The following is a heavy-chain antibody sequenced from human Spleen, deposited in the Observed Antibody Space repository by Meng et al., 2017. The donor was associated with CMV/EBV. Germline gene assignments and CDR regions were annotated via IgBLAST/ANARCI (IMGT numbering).Heavy chain of an antibody. CDR3: AREKGTNFRSGYHNWFDP. D-gene: IGHD3-3*01. CDR2: IYYTGDT. Sequence: ESLKISCTVSGGSISTYYWSWIRQPPGKGLEWIGYIYYTGDTNYNPSLKSRVSMSVDTSRNQFSLKLSPVTAADTAVYYCAREKGTNFRSGYHNWFDPWGQGTLVTVSS. V-gene: IGHV4-59*01. CDR1: GGSISTYY. J-gene: IGHJ5*02.